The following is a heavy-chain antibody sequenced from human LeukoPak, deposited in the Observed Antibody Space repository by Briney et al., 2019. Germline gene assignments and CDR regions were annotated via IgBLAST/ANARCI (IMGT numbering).Heavy chain of an antibody. V-gene: IGHV4-59*01. D-gene: IGHD5-24*01. J-gene: IGHJ4*02. CDR1: GGSISSYY. CDR3: ARAERWLQLXDY. Sequence: SETLSLTCTVSGGSISSYYWSWIRQPPGKGLEWIGYIYYSGSTNYNPSLKSRVTISVDTSKNQFSLKLSSVTAADTTVYYCARAERWLQLXDYXGQGTXVTVS. CDR2: IYYSGST.